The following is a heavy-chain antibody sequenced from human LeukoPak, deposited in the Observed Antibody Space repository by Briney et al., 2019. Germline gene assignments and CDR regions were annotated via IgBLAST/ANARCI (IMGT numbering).Heavy chain of an antibody. V-gene: IGHV1-18*01. D-gene: IGHD6-19*01. CDR1: GYTFTSYG. J-gene: IGHJ3*02. CDR2: ISAYNGNT. CDR3: ARENSGYSSGWYPRNDAFDI. Sequence: ASVKVSCKASGYTFTSYGISWVRQAPGQGLEWMGWISAYNGNTNYAQKLQGRVTMTTDTSTSTAYTELRSLRSDDTAVYYCARENSGYSSGWYPRNDAFDIWGQGTMVTVSS.